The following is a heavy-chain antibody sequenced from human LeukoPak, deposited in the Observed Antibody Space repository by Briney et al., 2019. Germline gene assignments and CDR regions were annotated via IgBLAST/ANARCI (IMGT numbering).Heavy chain of an antibody. V-gene: IGHV1-69*05. J-gene: IGHJ4*02. CDR1: GGTFSSYA. CDR2: IIPIFGTA. Sequence: EASVKVSCKASGGTFSSYAISWVRQAPGQGLEWMGGIIPIFGTANYAQKFQGRVTITTDESTSTAYMELSSLRSEDTAVYYCARDTGGNLDYWGQGTLVTVSS. CDR3: ARDTGGNLDY. D-gene: IGHD2-8*02.